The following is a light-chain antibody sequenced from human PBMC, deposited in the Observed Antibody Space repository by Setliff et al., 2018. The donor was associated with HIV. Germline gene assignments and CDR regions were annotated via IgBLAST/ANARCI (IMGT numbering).Light chain of an antibody. Sequence: ALTQPRSVSGSPGQSVTISCTGTNSDVGGYNFVSWYQHHPGKAPKLLIYDVSKRPSGVPDRFSGSKSGNTASLTISGLQAEDEADYYCCSYTVSYTVFGTGTKVTVL. CDR3: CSYTVSYTV. CDR2: DVS. J-gene: IGLJ1*01. CDR1: NSDVGGYNF. V-gene: IGLV2-11*01.